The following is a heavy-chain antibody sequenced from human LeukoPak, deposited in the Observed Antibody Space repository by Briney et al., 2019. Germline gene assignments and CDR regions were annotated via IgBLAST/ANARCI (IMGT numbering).Heavy chain of an antibody. CDR3: AKALLGGYHYDFWSGYLILDY. D-gene: IGHD3-3*01. CDR2: ISWDGGST. CDR1: GFTFDDYT. Sequence: PGGSLRLSCAASGFTFDDYTMHWVRQAPGKGLEWVSLISWDGGSTYYADSVKGRFTISRDNSKNSLYLQMNSLRTEDTALYYCAKALLGGYHYDFWSGYLILDYWGQGTLVTVSS. J-gene: IGHJ4*02. V-gene: IGHV3-43*01.